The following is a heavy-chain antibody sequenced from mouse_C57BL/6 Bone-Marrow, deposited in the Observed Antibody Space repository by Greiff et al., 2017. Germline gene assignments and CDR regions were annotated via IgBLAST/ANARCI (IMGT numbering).Heavy chain of an antibody. V-gene: IGHV1-55*01. CDR2: IYPGSGST. CDR1: GYTFTSYW. J-gene: IGHJ1*03. CDR3: ARSVYYFGYFDV. D-gene: IGHD1-1*01. Sequence: QVQLQQPGAELVKPGASVKMSCKASGYTFTSYWITWVKQRPGQGLEWIGDIYPGSGSTNYNEKFKSKATLTVDTSSCTAYMQLSSLTSEDSAVYYCARSVYYFGYFDVWGTGPTVPDSS.